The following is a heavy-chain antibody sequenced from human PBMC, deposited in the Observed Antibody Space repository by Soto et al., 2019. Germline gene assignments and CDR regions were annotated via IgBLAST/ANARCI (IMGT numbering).Heavy chain of an antibody. CDR3: ARDRGGATSGFDI. V-gene: IGHV3-33*01. D-gene: IGHD1-26*01. CDR1: GFSFGDYG. Sequence: GGSLRLSCEVSGFSFGDYGMHWVRQAPGKGLEWVAVIWFDGSKKYYVDSVKGRFSISRDNSKNTLALQMNSLGADDTAVYYCARDRGGATSGFDIWGQGTLVTVSS. CDR2: IWFDGSKK. J-gene: IGHJ4*02.